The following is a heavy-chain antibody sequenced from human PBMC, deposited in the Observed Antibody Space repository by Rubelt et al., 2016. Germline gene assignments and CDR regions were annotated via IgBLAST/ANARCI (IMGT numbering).Heavy chain of an antibody. CDR3: ARGPYGSGSYYNVRERFY. CDR2: INAGNGNT. CDR1: YTFTSYA. V-gene: IGHV1-3*01. J-gene: IGHJ4*02. Sequence: YTFTSYAMHRVRQAPGQRLEWMGWINAGNGNTKYSQKFQGRVTITRDTSASTAYMELSSLRSEDTAVYYCARGPYGSGSYYNVRERFYWGQGTLVTVSS. D-gene: IGHD3-10*01.